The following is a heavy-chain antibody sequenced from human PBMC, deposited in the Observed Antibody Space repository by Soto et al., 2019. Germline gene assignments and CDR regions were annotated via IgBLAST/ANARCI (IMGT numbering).Heavy chain of an antibody. CDR3: AGRPYYDFWSGYPLALQTGGMDV. J-gene: IGHJ6*02. CDR1: GFTFSSYS. Sequence: PGGSLRLSCAASGFTFSSYSMNWVRQAPGKGLEWVSSISSSSSYIYYADSVKGRFTISRDNAKNSLYLQMNSLRAEDTAVYYCAGRPYYDFWSGYPLALQTGGMDVWGQGTTVTVSS. V-gene: IGHV3-21*01. D-gene: IGHD3-3*01. CDR2: ISSSSSYI.